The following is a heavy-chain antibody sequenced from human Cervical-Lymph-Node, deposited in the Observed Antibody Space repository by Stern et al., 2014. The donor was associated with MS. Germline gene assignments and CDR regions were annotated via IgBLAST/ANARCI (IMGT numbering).Heavy chain of an antibody. CDR1: GGSISSYY. J-gene: IGHJ5*02. CDR2: IYYSGST. V-gene: IGHV4-59*01. Sequence: QLQLQESGPGLVKPSETLSLTCTVSGGSISSYYWSWIRQPPGKGLECIGYIYYSGSTNYNPSLKSRVTISVDTSKNQFSLKLSSVTAADTAVYYCARGAGWFDPWGQGTLVTVSS. CDR3: ARGAGWFDP.